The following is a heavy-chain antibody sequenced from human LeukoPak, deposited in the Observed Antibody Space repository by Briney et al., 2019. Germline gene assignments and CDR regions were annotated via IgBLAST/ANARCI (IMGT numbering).Heavy chain of an antibody. V-gene: IGHV3-7*04. J-gene: IGHJ4*02. CDR2: IKQDGSEK. CDR3: ARVITMVRGVIREFDY. D-gene: IGHD3-10*01. Sequence: PGGSLRLSCAASGFTFSSYWMSWVRQSPGKGLEWVANIKQDGSEKYYVDSVKGRFTISRDNAKNSLYLQMNSLRAKDTAVYYCARVITMVRGVIREFDYWGQGTLVTVSS. CDR1: GFTFSSYW.